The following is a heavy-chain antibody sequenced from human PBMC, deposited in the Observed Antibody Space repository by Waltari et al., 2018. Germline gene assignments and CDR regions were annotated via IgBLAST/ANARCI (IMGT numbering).Heavy chain of an antibody. CDR1: GGSISSSSYY. J-gene: IGHJ4*02. V-gene: IGHV4-39*07. CDR3: ARYYDYVWGSDRAPAH. CDR2: IYYSGST. Sequence: QLQLQESGPGLVKPSETLSLTCTVSGGSISSSSYYWGWIRQPPGKGLEWIGSIYYSGSTYYNPSIKSRVTISVDTSKNQFSLKLSSVTAADTAVYYCARYYDYVWGSDRAPAHWGQGTLVTVSS. D-gene: IGHD3-16*01.